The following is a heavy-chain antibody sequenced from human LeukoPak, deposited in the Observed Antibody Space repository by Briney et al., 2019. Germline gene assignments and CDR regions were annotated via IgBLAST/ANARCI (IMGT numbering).Heavy chain of an antibody. D-gene: IGHD6-13*01. Sequence: SETLSLTCAVYGGSFSGYYWSWIRQPPGKGLEWIGEINHSGSTNYNPSLKSRVTISVDTSKNQFSLKLSSVTAADTAVYYCARHLRSSSWYRGWFDPWGQGTLVTVSS. CDR1: GGSFSGYY. CDR3: ARHLRSSSWYRGWFDP. CDR2: INHSGST. V-gene: IGHV4-34*01. J-gene: IGHJ5*02.